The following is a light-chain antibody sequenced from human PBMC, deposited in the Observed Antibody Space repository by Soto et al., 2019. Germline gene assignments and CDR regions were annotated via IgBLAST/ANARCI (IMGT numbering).Light chain of an antibody. V-gene: IGKV3-20*01. J-gene: IGKJ1*01. CDR3: QQYGSSPQWT. CDR2: GAS. CDR1: QSVSSSY. Sequence: EIVLTQSPGTLSLSPGERATLSCRASQSVSSSYLAWDQQKPGQAPSLLIYGASSRATGIPDRFSGSGSGTDFTLTISRLEPEDFALYYCQQYGSSPQWTFGQGTKVEIK.